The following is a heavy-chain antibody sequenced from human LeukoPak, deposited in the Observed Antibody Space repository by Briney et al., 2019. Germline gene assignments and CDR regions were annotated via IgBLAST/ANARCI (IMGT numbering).Heavy chain of an antibody. D-gene: IGHD6-13*01. V-gene: IGHV1-2*02. CDR1: GYTFTDYY. J-gene: IGHJ6*02. CDR2: INPNSGGT. Sequence: ASVTVSCKASGYTFTDYYMHWVRQAPGQGREWMGWINPNSGGTNYAQKSQGRVTMTTDTSISTAYMEVSRLRSDDTAVYYCARVRIGQQLDKYYYYAMDVWGQGTTVTVSS. CDR3: ARVRIGQQLDKYYYYAMDV.